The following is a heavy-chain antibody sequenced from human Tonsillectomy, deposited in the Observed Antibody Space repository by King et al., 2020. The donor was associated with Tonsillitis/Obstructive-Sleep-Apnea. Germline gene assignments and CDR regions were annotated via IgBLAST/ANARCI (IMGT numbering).Heavy chain of an antibody. Sequence: VQLQQWGAGLLKSSETLSLTCAVYGGSFSGYYWSWIRQPPGKGLEWIGEINHSGSTNYNPSLKSRVTISVDTSQNQFSLQLSSVTAADTAVYYCASGSNAYYYYDMDVWAQGTTVTVSS. D-gene: IGHD4-11*01. CDR2: INHSGST. CDR1: GGSFSGYY. V-gene: IGHV4-34*01. CDR3: ASGSNAYYYYDMDV. J-gene: IGHJ6*02.